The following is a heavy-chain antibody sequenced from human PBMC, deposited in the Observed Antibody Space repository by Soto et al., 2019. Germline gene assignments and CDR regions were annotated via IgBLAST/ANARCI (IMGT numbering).Heavy chain of an antibody. CDR2: IRSKAYGGTT. CDR3: TRLGRYCSGGSCYCLDP. Sequence: PGGSLRLSCTASGFTFGDYAMSWFRQAPGKGLEWVGFIRSKAYGGTTEYAASVKGRFTISRDDSKSIAYLQMNSLKTEDTAVYYCTRLGRYCSGGSCYCLDPWGQGTLVTVSS. D-gene: IGHD2-15*01. J-gene: IGHJ5*02. CDR1: GFTFGDYA. V-gene: IGHV3-49*03.